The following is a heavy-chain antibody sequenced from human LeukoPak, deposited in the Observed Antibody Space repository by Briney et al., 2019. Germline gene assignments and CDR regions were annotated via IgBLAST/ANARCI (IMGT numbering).Heavy chain of an antibody. Sequence: PGGSLRLSCAASGFTFSDYYMAWIRQAPGKGLEWVSYITYSGSDIYYADSAKGRFTISRDNAKNSLYLQMNFLRAGDTAVYYCARAKGSYSFDYWGQGSLVTVSS. D-gene: IGHD3-10*01. CDR1: GFTFSDYY. V-gene: IGHV3-11*01. J-gene: IGHJ4*02. CDR2: ITYSGSDI. CDR3: ARAKGSYSFDY.